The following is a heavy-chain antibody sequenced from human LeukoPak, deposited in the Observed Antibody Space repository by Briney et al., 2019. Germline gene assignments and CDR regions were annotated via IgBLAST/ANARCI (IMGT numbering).Heavy chain of an antibody. D-gene: IGHD4-23*01. CDR3: ARGKMTTVVTFDY. J-gene: IGHJ4*02. Sequence: ASVKVSCKASGYTFTGYYMHWLRQAPGQGLEWMGWINPNSGGTNYAQKFQGRVTMTRDTSISTAYMELSRLRSDDTAVYYCARGKMTTVVTFDYWGQGTLVTVSS. CDR1: GYTFTGYY. CDR2: INPNSGGT. V-gene: IGHV1-2*02.